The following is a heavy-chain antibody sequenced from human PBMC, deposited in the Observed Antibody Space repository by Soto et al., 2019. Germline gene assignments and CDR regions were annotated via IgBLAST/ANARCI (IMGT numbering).Heavy chain of an antibody. D-gene: IGHD3-9*01. Sequence: ESGGGLVKPGGSLRLSCSASGFTFSSYSLNWVRQAPGKGLEWVSSISSRSSSIYYADSVKGRFTISRDNAKNSLYLQMHSLRAEDTAMYYCARDLDYDILTGRVGFGYWGQGTLVTVSS. CDR1: GFTFSSYS. CDR2: ISSRSSSI. CDR3: ARDLDYDILTGRVGFGY. J-gene: IGHJ4*02. V-gene: IGHV3-21*01.